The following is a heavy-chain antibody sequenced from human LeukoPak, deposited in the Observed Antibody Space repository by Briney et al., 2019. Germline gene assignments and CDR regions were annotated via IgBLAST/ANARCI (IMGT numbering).Heavy chain of an antibody. D-gene: IGHD6-19*01. J-gene: IGHJ4*02. V-gene: IGHV3-30*02. CDR2: VRYDGKDK. Sequence: GGSLRLSCAASGFTFNKYCMQWVRQAPGKGLEWVAFVRYDGKDKYYSDSVRGRFSISRDNSKNTVYLQMNSLRDEDTAVYYCAGGQQWQVPHYSDYWGQGILVTVSS. CDR3: AGGQQWQVPHYSDY. CDR1: GFTFNKYC.